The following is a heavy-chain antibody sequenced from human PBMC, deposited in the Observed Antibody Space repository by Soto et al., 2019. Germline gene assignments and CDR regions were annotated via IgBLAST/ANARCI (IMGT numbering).Heavy chain of an antibody. CDR2: IYYSGST. J-gene: IGHJ4*02. Sequence: SETLSLTCTVSGGSISSYYWSWIRQPPGKGLEWIGYIYYSGSTNYNPSLKSRVTISVDTSKNQFSLKLSSVTAADTAVYYCARVRPFNWGYVFDYWGQGTLVTVSS. D-gene: IGHD7-27*01. CDR3: ARVRPFNWGYVFDY. CDR1: GGSISSYY. V-gene: IGHV4-59*01.